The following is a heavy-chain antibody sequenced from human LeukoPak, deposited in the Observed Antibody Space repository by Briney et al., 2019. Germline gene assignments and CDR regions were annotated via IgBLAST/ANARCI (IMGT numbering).Heavy chain of an antibody. J-gene: IGHJ4*02. CDR2: IRYDGSNK. V-gene: IGHV3-30*02. D-gene: IGHD1-26*01. CDR1: GFTFSSYG. Sequence: GGSLRLSCAASGFTFSSYGMHWVRQAPGKGLEWVAFIRYDGSNKYYADSVKGRFTISRDNSKNTLYLQMNSLRAEDTAVYYCAKDLGLVGATGGDYWGQGTLVTVSS. CDR3: AKDLGLVGATGGDY.